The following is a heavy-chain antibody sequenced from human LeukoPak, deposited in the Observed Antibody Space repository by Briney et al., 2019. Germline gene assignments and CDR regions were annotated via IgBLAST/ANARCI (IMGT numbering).Heavy chain of an antibody. V-gene: IGHV1-3*01. D-gene: IGHD3-22*01. CDR2: INPGNGNT. CDR1: AYTFTSYA. J-gene: IGHJ5*02. Sequence: GASVKVSCKASAYTFTSYAMHWVRQAPGQRLEWMGWINPGNGNTKYSQKFQGRVTITRDTSASTAYMELSSLRSEDTAVYYCARGWPYDSSGYYLRYWFDPWGQGTLVTVSS. CDR3: ARGWPYDSSGYYLRYWFDP.